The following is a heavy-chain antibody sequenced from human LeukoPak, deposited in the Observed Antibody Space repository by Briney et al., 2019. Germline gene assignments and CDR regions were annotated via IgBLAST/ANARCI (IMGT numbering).Heavy chain of an antibody. J-gene: IGHJ4*02. D-gene: IGHD5-24*01. CDR2: IYYSGST. Sequence: SETLSLTCTVSGGSISDDYWSWIRQPPGKGLEWIGYIYYSGSTSYNPSLKSRVTISLDTSKNQFSLNLISVTAADTAVYYCARESRFVFDYWGRGSLVTVSS. V-gene: IGHV4-59*01. CDR3: ARESRFVFDY. CDR1: GGSISDDY.